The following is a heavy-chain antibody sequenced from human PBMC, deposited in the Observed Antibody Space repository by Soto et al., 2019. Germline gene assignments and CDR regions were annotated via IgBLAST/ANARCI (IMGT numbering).Heavy chain of an antibody. V-gene: IGHV3-23*01. D-gene: IGHD1-26*01. CDR3: AKDRGSGTYFIRYYLDY. CDR1: GFTFSSYA. Sequence: EVQLLESGGGLVQPGGSMRLSCAASGFTFSSYAMSWVRQAPGKGLEWVSAISGSGDTTYYADSVQGRFTISRDNSKNTLYLQMNSLRAEDMAVNYCAKDRGSGTYFIRYYLDYWGQGTLVTVSS. J-gene: IGHJ4*02. CDR2: ISGSGDTT.